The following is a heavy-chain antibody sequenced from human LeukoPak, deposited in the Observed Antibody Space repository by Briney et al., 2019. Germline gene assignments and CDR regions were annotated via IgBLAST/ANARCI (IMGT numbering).Heavy chain of an antibody. J-gene: IGHJ4*02. D-gene: IGHD4-11*01. CDR1: GFTVSSTC. CDR2: IYSGGSI. V-gene: IGHV3-66*01. CDR3: ARGASDTVTTGVDY. Sequence: GGSLRLSCAASGFTVSSTCMSWVRQAPGKGLEWVSTIYSGGSILYADFVKGRFTISRENSKNTLYLQMNSLRAEDTAVYYCARGASDTVTTGVDYWGQGTLVTVSS.